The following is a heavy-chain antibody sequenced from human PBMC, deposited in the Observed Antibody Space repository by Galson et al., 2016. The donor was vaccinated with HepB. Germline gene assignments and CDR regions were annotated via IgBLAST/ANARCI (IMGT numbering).Heavy chain of an antibody. D-gene: IGHD6-13*01. Sequence: SLRLSCAASGFTFSSYGMQWVRQAPGKGLEWVALISNDGSNNYYADSVKGRFTISRDNSKNTLFLQKNSLRAEDTAVYYCVKDHSSSWLTECWGQGTPVTVSS. CDR3: VKDHSSSWLTEC. V-gene: IGHV3-30*18. J-gene: IGHJ4*02. CDR2: ISNDGSNN. CDR1: GFTFSSYG.